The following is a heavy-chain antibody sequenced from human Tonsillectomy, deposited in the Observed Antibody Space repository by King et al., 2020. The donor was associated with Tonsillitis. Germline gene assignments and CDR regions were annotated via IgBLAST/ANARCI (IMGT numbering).Heavy chain of an antibody. CDR2: ISYDGSNK. Sequence: VQLVESGGGVVQPGRSLRLSCVASGFTFSSFGMHWVRQAPGKGLEWVSVISYDGSNKYYADSVKGRFTISRDNSKNTLFLQMNSLRAEDTAVYYCAKDTFWIVLYLYYLGHRTPVTGAS. V-gene: IGHV3-30*18. J-gene: IGHJ4*03. CDR3: AKDTFWIVLYLYY. CDR1: GFTFSSFG. D-gene: IGHD3-3*01.